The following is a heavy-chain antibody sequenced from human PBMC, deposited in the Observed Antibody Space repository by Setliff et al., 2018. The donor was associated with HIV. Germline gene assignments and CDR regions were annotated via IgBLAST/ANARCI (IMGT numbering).Heavy chain of an antibody. CDR3: VRMISYSPYFDY. CDR2: IDWDDDK. V-gene: IGHV2-70*11. D-gene: IGHD1-26*01. J-gene: IGHJ4*02. CDR1: GFSLSTSGMC. Sequence: SGPTLVNPTQTLTLTCTFSGFSLSTSGMCVSWIRQPPGKAPEWLARIDWDDDKYYSTSLKTRLTISKDTSKNQVVLKMTNMDPVDTATYYCVRMISYSPYFDYWGQGTLITVSS.